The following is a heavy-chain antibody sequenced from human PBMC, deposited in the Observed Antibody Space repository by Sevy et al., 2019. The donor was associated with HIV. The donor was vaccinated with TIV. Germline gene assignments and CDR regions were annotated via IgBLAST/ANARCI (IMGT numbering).Heavy chain of an antibody. D-gene: IGHD5-12*01. CDR2: SRNKPNSYTT. J-gene: IGHJ6*02. CDR3: ARGAGVDIGRFNNCYYGMDV. Sequence: GGYLRLSCAASGFTFSDHYMDWVRQAPGKGLEWVGRSRNKPNSYTTEYAASVKGRFTISRDDSKNSVYLQINSLETEDTAVYYCARGAGVDIGRFNNCYYGMDVWGQGTTVTVSS. CDR1: GFTFSDHY. V-gene: IGHV3-72*01.